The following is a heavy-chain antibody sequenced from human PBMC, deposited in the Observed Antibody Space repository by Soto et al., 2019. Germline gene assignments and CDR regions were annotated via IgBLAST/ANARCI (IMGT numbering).Heavy chain of an antibody. J-gene: IGHJ4*02. CDR3: AKTQSFNGSDAGFDS. D-gene: IGHD2-8*01. CDR2: VSGGGAST. CDR1: GFSFAGYA. V-gene: IGHV3-23*01. Sequence: EVQVSESGGGLVQPGGSLRLSCIVSGFSFAGYALAWVRQAPGKGLEWVAAVSGGGASTYYADSVKGRFSISRDKSGNMVYLQMNSLTAGDTAVYYCAKTQSFNGSDAGFDSWGQGTRVTVSS.